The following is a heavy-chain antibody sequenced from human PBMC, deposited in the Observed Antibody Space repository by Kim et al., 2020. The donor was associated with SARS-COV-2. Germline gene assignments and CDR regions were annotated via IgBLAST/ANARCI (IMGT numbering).Heavy chain of an antibody. V-gene: IGHV3-30*04. CDR1: GFTFSSYA. J-gene: IGHJ6*02. Sequence: GGSRRLSCAASGFTFSSYAMQWVRQAPGKGLEGVAGISYDGSNKYYADSVKGRFTISRDNSKNTLYLQMNSLRAEDTAVYYCARGWGTGGNPVYPPDYGMDGWGQGTTVTVSS. CDR2: ISYDGSNK. CDR3: ARGWGTGGNPVYPPDYGMDG. D-gene: IGHD2-8*02.